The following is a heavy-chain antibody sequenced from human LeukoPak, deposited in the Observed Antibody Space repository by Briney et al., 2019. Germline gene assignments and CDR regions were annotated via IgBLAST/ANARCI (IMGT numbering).Heavy chain of an antibody. CDR3: ARDRYYDFWSGYYFFYYYYMDV. J-gene: IGHJ6*03. V-gene: IGHV3-30*04. Sequence: GGSLRLSCAASGFTFSSYAMHWVRQAPGKGLEWVAVISYDGSNKYYADSVKGRFTISRDNSKNTLYLQMNSLRAEDTAVYYCARDRYYDFWSGYYFFYYYYMDVWGKGTTVTVSS. D-gene: IGHD3-3*01. CDR1: GFTFSSYA. CDR2: ISYDGSNK.